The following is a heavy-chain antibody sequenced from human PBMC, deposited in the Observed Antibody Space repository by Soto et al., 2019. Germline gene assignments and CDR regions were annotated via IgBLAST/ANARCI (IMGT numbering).Heavy chain of an antibody. V-gene: IGHV3-21*01. Sequence: PGSALRGSCAASGVTFSSYSMNWVRQAPGKGLEWVSSISSSSSYIDYADSVKGRFTISRDNAKNSLYLQMNSLRAEDTAVYYCARSRGSSAPYNWFDPWGQGTLVTVSS. CDR1: GVTFSSYS. J-gene: IGHJ5*02. D-gene: IGHD6-6*01. CDR3: ARSRGSSAPYNWFDP. CDR2: ISSSSSYI.